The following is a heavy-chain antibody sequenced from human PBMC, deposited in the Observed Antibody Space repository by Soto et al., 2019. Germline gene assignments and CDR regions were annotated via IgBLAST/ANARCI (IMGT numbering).Heavy chain of an antibody. V-gene: IGHV3-23*01. Sequence: QLLESGGGLAQPGESLTLSCAASGFMFSGYAMSWVRQAPGKGLEWVSAVSNSGTSTSYADSVKGRFTISRDNSKNTLHLQMSGLGAEDTALYYCVKALAACGWFDPWGQGTLVIVSS. CDR2: VSNSGTST. CDR3: VKALAACGWFDP. CDR1: GFMFSGYA. J-gene: IGHJ5*02. D-gene: IGHD2-21*01.